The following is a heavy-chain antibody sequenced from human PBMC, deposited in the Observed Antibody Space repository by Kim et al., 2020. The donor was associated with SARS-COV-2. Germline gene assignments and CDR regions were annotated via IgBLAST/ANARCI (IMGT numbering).Heavy chain of an antibody. CDR2: ISYDGSNK. CDR1: GFTFSSYG. D-gene: IGHD6-6*01. V-gene: IGHV3-30*18. J-gene: IGHJ6*02. Sequence: GGSLRLSCAASGFTFSSYGMHWVRQAPGKGLEWVAVISYDGSNKYYADSVKGRFTISRDNSKNTLYLQMNSLRAEDTAVYYCAKAARIAARPYYYYYGMDVWGQGTTVTVSS. CDR3: AKAARIAARPYYYYYGMDV.